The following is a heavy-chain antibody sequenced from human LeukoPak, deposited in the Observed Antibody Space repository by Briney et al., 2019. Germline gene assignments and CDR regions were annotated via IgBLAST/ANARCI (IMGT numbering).Heavy chain of an antibody. CDR2: INHSGST. CDR3: ARAYYDSSGSPSYFDY. V-gene: IGHV4-34*01. CDR1: GGSFSGYY. J-gene: IGHJ4*02. D-gene: IGHD3-22*01. Sequence: SETLSLTCAVYGGSFSGYYWSWIRQPPGKGLEWIGEINHSGSTNYNPSLKSRVTISVDTSKNQFSLKLSSVTAADTAVYYCARAYYDSSGSPSYFDYWGQGTLVTVSS.